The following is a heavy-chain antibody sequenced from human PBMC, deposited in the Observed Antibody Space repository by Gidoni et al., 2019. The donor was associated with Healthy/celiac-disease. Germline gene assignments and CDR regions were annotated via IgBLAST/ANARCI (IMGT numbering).Heavy chain of an antibody. CDR2: INHSGST. Sequence: QVQLQQWGAGLLKPSETLSLTCAVYGGSFSGYYWSWIRQPPGKGLEWIGEINHSGSTNYNPSLKSRVTISVDTSKNQFSLKLSSVTAADTAVYYCARGPARLIVGATYFDYWGQGTLVTVSS. J-gene: IGHJ4*02. CDR3: ARGPARLIVGATYFDY. V-gene: IGHV4-34*01. CDR1: GGSFSGYY. D-gene: IGHD1-26*01.